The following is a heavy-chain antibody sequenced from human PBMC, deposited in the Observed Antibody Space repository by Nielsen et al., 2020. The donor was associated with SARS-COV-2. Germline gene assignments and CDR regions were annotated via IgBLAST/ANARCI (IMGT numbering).Heavy chain of an antibody. CDR2: INAGNGNT. J-gene: IGHJ5*02. Sequence: ASVKVSCKASGYTFTSYAMRWVRQAPGQRLEWMGWINAGNGNTKYSQKFQGRVTITRDTSASTAYMELSSLRSEDTAVYYCARDDFRGLFNWFDPWGQGTLVTVSS. D-gene: IGHD3-10*01. V-gene: IGHV1-3*01. CDR1: GYTFTSYA. CDR3: ARDDFRGLFNWFDP.